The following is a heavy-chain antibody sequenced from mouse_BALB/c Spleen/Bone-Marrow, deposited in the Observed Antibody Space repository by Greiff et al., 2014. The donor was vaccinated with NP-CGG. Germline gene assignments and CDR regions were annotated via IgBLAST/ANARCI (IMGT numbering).Heavy chain of an antibody. CDR3: ARDRAYYRYDGYYYAMDY. CDR1: GFTFSDYY. V-gene: IGHV5-4*02. CDR2: ISDGGSYT. D-gene: IGHD2-14*01. J-gene: IGHJ4*01. Sequence: EVKLVESGGGLVKPGGSLKLSCAASGFTFSDYYMYWVRQTPEKRLEWVAIISDGGSYTYYPDSVKGRFTIPRDNAENNLYLQMSSLKSDDTAMYYCARDRAYYRYDGYYYAMDYWGQGTSVTVSS.